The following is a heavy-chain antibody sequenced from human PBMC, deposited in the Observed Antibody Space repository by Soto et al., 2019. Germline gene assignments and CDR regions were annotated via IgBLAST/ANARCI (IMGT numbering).Heavy chain of an antibody. D-gene: IGHD3-3*01. V-gene: IGHV4-39*01. Sequence: EALSLTCTVSGGSISSSSYYWGWIRQPPGKGLEWIGSIYYSGSTYYNPSLKSRVTISVDTSKNQFSLKLSAVTAADTAVYYCARRQYDFWSGYYLYFDYWGQGTLVTVSS. CDR2: IYYSGST. J-gene: IGHJ4*02. CDR3: ARRQYDFWSGYYLYFDY. CDR1: GGSISSSSYY.